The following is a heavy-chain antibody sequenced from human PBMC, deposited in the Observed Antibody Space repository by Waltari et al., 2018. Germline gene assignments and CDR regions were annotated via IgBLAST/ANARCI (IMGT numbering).Heavy chain of an antibody. V-gene: IGHV1-2*02. J-gene: IGHJ6*03. CDR2: IHPNSGDT. Sequence: QVQLVQSGAEVKEPGASVKVSCKASGYTFTAHHIHWMRQAPGQGLEWMGLIHPNSGDTNNVQKFEGRVTMTRDTSISTAYMELSRLRSDDTAMYYCARDREVTYNVYYYYMDVWGKGTTVTVSS. CDR1: GYTFTAHH. D-gene: IGHD1-1*01. CDR3: ARDREVTYNVYYYYMDV.